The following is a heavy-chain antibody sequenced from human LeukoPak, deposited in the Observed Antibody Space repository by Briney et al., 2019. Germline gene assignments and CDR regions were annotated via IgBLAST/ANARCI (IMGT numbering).Heavy chain of an antibody. J-gene: IGHJ4*02. D-gene: IGHD5-18*01. V-gene: IGHV3-30*02. CDR3: AKGGYSYGFHQDY. Sequence: GGSLRLSCAASGFSFSNYGMHWVRQAPGKGLEWVAFIRYDGSNKYYADSVKGRFTISRDNSKSTLYLQMNSLRAEDTAVYYCAKGGYSYGFHQDYWGQGTLVTVSS. CDR1: GFSFSNYG. CDR2: IRYDGSNK.